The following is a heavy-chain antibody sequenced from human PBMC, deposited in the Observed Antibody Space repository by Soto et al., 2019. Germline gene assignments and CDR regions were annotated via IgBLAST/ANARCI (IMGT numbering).Heavy chain of an antibody. D-gene: IGHD4-4*01. CDR3: ERAPNPYSGTYYFDY. CDR2: ITSSSSHI. J-gene: IGHJ4*02. Sequence: GSLRLSCVDSGFTFSTYSMNWVRQAPGKGLEWVSSITSSSSHIYYADSVKGRFTISRDNAKNSLYLQMNSLRAEDTAVYYCERAPNPYSGTYYFDYWGQGTPVTVSS. V-gene: IGHV3-21*01. CDR1: GFTFSTYS.